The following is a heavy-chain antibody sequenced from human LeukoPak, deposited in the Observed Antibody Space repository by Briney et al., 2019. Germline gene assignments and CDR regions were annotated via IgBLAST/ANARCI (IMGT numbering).Heavy chain of an antibody. J-gene: IGHJ4*02. CDR3: ASYDNSRRLEY. CDR2: ISGSGGST. V-gene: IGHV3-23*01. CDR1: GFTFSSYG. Sequence: GGSLRLSCAASGFTFSSYGMSWVRQAPGKGLEWVSAISGSGGSTYYADSVKGRFTISRDNAKNSLYLQMNSLRAEDTAVYYCASYDNSRRLEYWGQGTLVTVSS. D-gene: IGHD3-22*01.